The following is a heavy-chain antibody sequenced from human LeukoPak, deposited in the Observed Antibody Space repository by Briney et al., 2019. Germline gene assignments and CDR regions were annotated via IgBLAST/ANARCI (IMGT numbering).Heavy chain of an antibody. Sequence: GGSLRLSCAASGFTFSSHSMTWVRQAPGKGLEWVSSISSSSNYIYYADSVKGRFTISRDNAKNSLYLQANSLRAEDTAVYYCARGIWSDHLVAYFLDSWGQGTLVTVSS. D-gene: IGHD5-12*01. CDR1: GFTFSSHS. J-gene: IGHJ4*02. CDR3: ARGIWSDHLVAYFLDS. CDR2: ISSSSNYI. V-gene: IGHV3-21*01.